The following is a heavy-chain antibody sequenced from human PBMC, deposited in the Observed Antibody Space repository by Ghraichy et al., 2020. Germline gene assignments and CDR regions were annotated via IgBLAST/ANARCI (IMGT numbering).Heavy chain of an antibody. CDR2: INSDGSST. Sequence: GGSLRLSCAASGFTFSSYWMHWVRQAPGKGLVWVSRINSDGSSTSYADSVKGRSTISRDNAKNTLYLQMNSLRGEDTAVYYCARGGYDIVFYYFDYWGQGTLVTVSS. CDR3: ARGGYDIVFYYFDY. V-gene: IGHV3-74*01. D-gene: IGHD3-9*01. CDR1: GFTFSSYW. J-gene: IGHJ4*02.